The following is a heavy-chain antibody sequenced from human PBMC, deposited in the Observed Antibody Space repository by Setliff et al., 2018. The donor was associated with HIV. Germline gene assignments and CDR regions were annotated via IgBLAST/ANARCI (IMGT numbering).Heavy chain of an antibody. J-gene: IGHJ4*02. CDR3: ARRGMVPATLDF. Sequence: PGGSLRLSCAASGFPFSTFVINWVRQAPGKGLEWVAVISFDGSNKYYADSVKGRFTISRDNSKNTLSLQMNSLRVEDTAVYYCARRGMVPATLDFWGQGTPVTVSS. D-gene: IGHD2-21*02. CDR1: GFPFSTFV. CDR2: ISFDGSNK. V-gene: IGHV3-30*04.